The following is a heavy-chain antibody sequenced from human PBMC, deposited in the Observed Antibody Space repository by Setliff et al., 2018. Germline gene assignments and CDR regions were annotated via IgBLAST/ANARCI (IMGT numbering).Heavy chain of an antibody. CDR3: ARRVPGITKVPGVIQDPVGLDY. CDR1: GFTFSNYI. CDR2: ISGSGNTK. Sequence: LKISFVGSGFTFSNYIMTWVRQTPGKGLEWISYISGSGNTKKYADFAEGRFTISRDNAKTSVHLQMNSLRAEDTGVYYCARRVPGITKVPGVIQDPVGLDYWGQGTLVTVSS. V-gene: IGHV3-48*03. D-gene: IGHD3-10*01. J-gene: IGHJ4*02.